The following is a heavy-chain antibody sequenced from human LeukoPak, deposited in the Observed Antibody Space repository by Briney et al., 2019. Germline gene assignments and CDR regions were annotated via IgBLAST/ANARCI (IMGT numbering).Heavy chain of an antibody. D-gene: IGHD6-19*01. J-gene: IGHJ4*02. Sequence: PGGSLRLSCVASGFAFSSLGMHWVRQAPDKGQEWVGGIASDGIDKRYADSVKGRFTISRDNSKNTLYLQMNSLRAEDTAVYYCARDLVAGTAFDYWGQGTLVTVSS. CDR3: ARDLVAGTAFDY. CDR2: IASDGIDK. V-gene: IGHV3-30*03. CDR1: GFAFSSLG.